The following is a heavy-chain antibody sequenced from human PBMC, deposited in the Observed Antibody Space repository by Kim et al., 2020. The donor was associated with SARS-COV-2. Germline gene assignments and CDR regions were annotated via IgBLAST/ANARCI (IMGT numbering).Heavy chain of an antibody. D-gene: IGHD1-26*01. CDR1: GGSISSYY. CDR3: ARSAWGWELILDY. Sequence: SETLSLTCTVSGGSISSYYWSWIRQPPGKGLEWIGYIYYSGSTNYNPSLKTRVTISVDTSKNQFSLKLSSVTAADTAVYYCARSAWGWELILDYWGQGTLVTVSS. V-gene: IGHV4-59*08. CDR2: IYYSGST. J-gene: IGHJ4*02.